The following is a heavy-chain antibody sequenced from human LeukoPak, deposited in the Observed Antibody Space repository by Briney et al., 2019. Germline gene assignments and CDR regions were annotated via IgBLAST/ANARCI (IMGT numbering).Heavy chain of an antibody. D-gene: IGHD3-3*01. CDR1: GYTFTSYD. V-gene: IGHV1-8*03. J-gene: IGHJ4*02. CDR3: ASGSFDFWSGYYLDY. Sequence: ASVKVSCKASGYTFTSYDINWVRQATGQGLEWMGWMNPNSGNTGYAQKFQGRVTITRNTSISTAYMDLSSLRSEDTAVYYCASGSFDFWSGYYLDYWGQGTLVTVSS. CDR2: MNPNSGNT.